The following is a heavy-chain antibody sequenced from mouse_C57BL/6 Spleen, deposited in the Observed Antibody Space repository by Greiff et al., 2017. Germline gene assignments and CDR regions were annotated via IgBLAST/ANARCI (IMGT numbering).Heavy chain of an antibody. CDR2: IYPGDGGT. CDR3: ARGGSSGNRSYFDY. V-gene: IGHV1-82*01. Sequence: QVQLQQSGPELVKPGASVKISCKASGYAFSSSWMNWVKQRPGKGLEWIGRIYPGDGGTNYNGKFKGKATLTADKSSSTAYMQLSSLTSEDSAVYYCARGGSSGNRSYFDYWGQGTTLTVSS. D-gene: IGHD3-2*02. J-gene: IGHJ2*01. CDR1: GYAFSSSW.